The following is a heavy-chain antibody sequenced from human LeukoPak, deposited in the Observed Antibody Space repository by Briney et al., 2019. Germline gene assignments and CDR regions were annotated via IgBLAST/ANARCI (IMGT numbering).Heavy chain of an antibody. V-gene: IGHV3-11*05. D-gene: IGHD3-10*01. CDR3: AREGGYGSGRGWFDP. Sequence: GGSLRLSCAASGFTFSDYYVTWIRQAPGKGLEWVSYISSSSSYTEYADSVKGRFTISRDNAKNSVYLQMNSLRADDTAVYYCAREGGYGSGRGWFDPWGQGTLVTVSS. J-gene: IGHJ5*02. CDR1: GFTFSDYY. CDR2: ISSSSSYT.